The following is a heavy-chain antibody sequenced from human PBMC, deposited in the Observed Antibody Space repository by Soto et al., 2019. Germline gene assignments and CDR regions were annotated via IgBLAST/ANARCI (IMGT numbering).Heavy chain of an antibody. CDR3: AIGRKANMVRGVPTFDY. CDR1: GGSIISGGYY. J-gene: IGHJ4*02. Sequence: SETLSLTCTVSGGSIISGGYYWIWIRQHPGKGLEWIGYIYYSGSTYYNPSLKSRVTISVDTSKNQFSLKLSSVTAADTAVYYFAIGRKANMVRGVPTFDYWGQGTLVTGSS. V-gene: IGHV4-31*03. D-gene: IGHD3-10*01. CDR2: IYYSGST.